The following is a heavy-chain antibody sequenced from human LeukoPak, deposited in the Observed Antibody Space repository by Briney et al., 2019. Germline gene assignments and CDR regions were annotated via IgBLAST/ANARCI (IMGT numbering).Heavy chain of an antibody. CDR3: ARFYYDFWSGYQPLDY. J-gene: IGHJ4*02. V-gene: IGHV3-7*01. CDR2: IKQDGSEK. Sequence: PGGSLRLSCAASGFTFSSYWMSWVRQAPGKGLEWVANIKQDGSEKYYVDSVKGRFTISRDNAKNSLYLQMNSLRAEDTAVHYCARFYYDFWSGYQPLDYWGQGTLVTVSS. D-gene: IGHD3-3*01. CDR1: GFTFSSYW.